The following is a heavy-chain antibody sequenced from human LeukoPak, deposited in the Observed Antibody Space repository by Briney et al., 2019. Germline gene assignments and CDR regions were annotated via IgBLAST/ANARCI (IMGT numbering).Heavy chain of an antibody. CDR1: GGSISSSGSY. V-gene: IGHV4-39*01. CDR2: ISYSGST. J-gene: IGHJ4*02. Sequence: SETLSLTCTVSGGSISSSGSYWGWIRQPPGKGLEWIGTISYSGSTYYNPSLKSRVTISVDTSKNQFSLKLNSMTAADTAVYYCARHFDFWGQGTLVTVSS. CDR3: ARHFDF.